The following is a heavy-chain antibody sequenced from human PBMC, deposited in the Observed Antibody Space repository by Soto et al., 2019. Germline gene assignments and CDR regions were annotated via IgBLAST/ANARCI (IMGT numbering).Heavy chain of an antibody. CDR2: ISYDGSNK. J-gene: IGHJ4*02. Sequence: QVQLVESGGGVVQPGRSLRLSCAASGFTFSSYAMHWVRQAPGKGLEWVAVISYDGSNKYYADSVKGRFTISRDNSKHTLYLQMNSLRAEDTAVYYCARDLTVTTVYWGQGTLVTVSS. CDR3: ARDLTVTTVY. CDR1: GFTFSSYA. D-gene: IGHD4-4*01. V-gene: IGHV3-30-3*01.